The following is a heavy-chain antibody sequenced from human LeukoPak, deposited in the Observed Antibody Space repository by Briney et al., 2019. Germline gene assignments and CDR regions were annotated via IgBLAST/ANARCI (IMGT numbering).Heavy chain of an antibody. CDR3: ARGIPRYDSYYFDY. V-gene: IGHV4-39*01. CDR2: IYYSGST. J-gene: IGHJ4*02. Sequence: WVRQPPGKGLEWIGSIYYSGSTYYNPSLKSRVTISVDTSKNQFSLKLSSVTAADTAVYYCARGIPRYDSYYFDYWGQGTLVTVSS. D-gene: IGHD3-3*01.